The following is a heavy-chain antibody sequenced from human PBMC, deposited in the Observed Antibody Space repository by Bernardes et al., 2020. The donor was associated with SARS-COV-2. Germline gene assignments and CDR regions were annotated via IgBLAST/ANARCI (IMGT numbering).Heavy chain of an antibody. D-gene: IGHD4-17*01. V-gene: IGHV3-33*08. J-gene: IGHJ6*02. Sequence: GGSLRLSCAASGFTFSSYGMHWVRQAPGKGLEWVAVIWYDGSNKYYADSVKGRFTISRDNSKNTLYLQMNSLRAEDTAVYYCARAIYGPGGYGMDVWGQGTTVTVSS. CDR2: IWYDGSNK. CDR1: GFTFSSYG. CDR3: ARAIYGPGGYGMDV.